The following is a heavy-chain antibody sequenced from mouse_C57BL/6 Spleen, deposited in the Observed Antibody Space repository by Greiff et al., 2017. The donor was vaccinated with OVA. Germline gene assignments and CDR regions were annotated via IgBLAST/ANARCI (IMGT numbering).Heavy chain of an antibody. CDR2: IYPGGGYT. J-gene: IGHJ4*01. CDR1: GYTFTNYW. Sequence: VQLKESGAELVRPGTSVKMSCKASGYTFTNYWIGWAKQRPGHGLEWIGDIYPGGGYTNYNEKFKGKATLTADKSSSTAYMQFSSLTSEDSAIYYCARLRLTCYAMDYWGQGTSVTVSS. V-gene: IGHV1-63*01. CDR3: ARLRLTCYAMDY. D-gene: IGHD1-1*01.